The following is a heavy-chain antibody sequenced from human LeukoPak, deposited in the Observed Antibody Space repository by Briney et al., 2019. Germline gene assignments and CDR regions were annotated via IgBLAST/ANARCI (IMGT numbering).Heavy chain of an antibody. D-gene: IGHD5-24*01. CDR2: IGIDSGNT. CDR3: ARDYKYAFDN. V-gene: IGHV3-48*01. Sequence: GGSLRLSCAASGFTFSDYSMNWVRQAPGQGLEWISYIGIDSGNTNYADSVKGRFTISGDKAKNSLYLQMNSLRVEDTAAYHCARDYKYAFDNWGQGTLVTVSS. CDR1: GFTFSDYS. J-gene: IGHJ4*02.